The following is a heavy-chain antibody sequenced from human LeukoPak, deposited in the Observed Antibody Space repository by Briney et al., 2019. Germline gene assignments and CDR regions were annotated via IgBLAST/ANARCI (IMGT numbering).Heavy chain of an antibody. CDR2: IYPRDGST. Sequence: ASVKVSCKASGYTFTRYGISWVRQAPGQGLEWMGMIYPRDGSTSYAQKFQGRVTVTRDTSTSTVHMELSGLRSEDTAVYYCARDQEAFDYWGQGTLVTVSS. V-gene: IGHV1-46*01. CDR1: GYTFTRYG. J-gene: IGHJ4*02. CDR3: ARDQEAFDY.